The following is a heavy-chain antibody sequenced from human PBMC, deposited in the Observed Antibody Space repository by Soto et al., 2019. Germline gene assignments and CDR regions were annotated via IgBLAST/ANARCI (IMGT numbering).Heavy chain of an antibody. V-gene: IGHV4-34*01. CDR2: INHSGST. CDR1: GGSFSGYY. D-gene: IGHD6-19*01. Sequence: SETLSLTCAVYGGSFSGYYWSWIRQPPGKGLEWIGEINHSGSTNYNPSLKSRVTISVDTSKNQFSLKLSSVTAADTAVYYCARAGRVNSGWHYYYYGMDVWGQGTTVTVSS. J-gene: IGHJ6*02. CDR3: ARAGRVNSGWHYYYYGMDV.